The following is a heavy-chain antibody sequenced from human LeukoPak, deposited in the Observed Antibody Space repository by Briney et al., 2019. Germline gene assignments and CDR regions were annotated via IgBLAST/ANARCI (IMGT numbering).Heavy chain of an antibody. CDR3: ARDRAPITMVRGVINWFDP. CDR1: GYTFTSYA. V-gene: IGHV1-3*01. D-gene: IGHD3-10*01. CDR2: INAGNGNT. Sequence: GASVKVSCKASGYTFTSYAMHWVRQAPGQRLEWMGWINAGNGNTKYSQKFQGRVTITRDTSASTAYMELSSLRSEDTAVDYCARDRAPITMVRGVINWFDPWGQGTLVTVSS. J-gene: IGHJ5*02.